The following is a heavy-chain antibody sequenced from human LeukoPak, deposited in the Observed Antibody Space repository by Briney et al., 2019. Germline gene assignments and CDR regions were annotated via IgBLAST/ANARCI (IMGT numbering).Heavy chain of an antibody. CDR3: ARVRELWSAVVSYYFDY. Sequence: GRSLRLSCAASGFTFSSYAMHWVRQAPGKGLEWVAVISYDGSNKYYADSVKGRFTISRDNSKNTLYLQMNSLRAEDTAVYYCARVRELWSAVVSYYFDYWGQGTLVTVSS. J-gene: IGHJ4*02. CDR2: ISYDGSNK. D-gene: IGHD5-18*01. CDR1: GFTFSSYA. V-gene: IGHV3-30-3*01.